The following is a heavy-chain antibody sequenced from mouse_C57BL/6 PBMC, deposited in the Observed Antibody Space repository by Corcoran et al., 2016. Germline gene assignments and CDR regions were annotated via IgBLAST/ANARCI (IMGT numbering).Heavy chain of an antibody. CDR1: GYTFTDYY. Sequence: QVQLKQSGAELVRPGASVKLSCKASGYTFTDYYINWVKQRPGQGLEWIARIYPGSGNTYYNEKFKGKATLTAEKSSSTAYMQLSSLTSEDSAFYFCARGNLYFDYWGQGTTLTVSS. CDR2: IYPGSGNT. J-gene: IGHJ2*01. CDR3: ARGNLYFDY. D-gene: IGHD2-1*01. V-gene: IGHV1-76*01.